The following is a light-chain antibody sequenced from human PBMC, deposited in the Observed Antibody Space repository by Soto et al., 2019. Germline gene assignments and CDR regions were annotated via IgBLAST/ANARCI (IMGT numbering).Light chain of an antibody. CDR1: QSLSSY. J-gene: IGKJ3*01. CDR3: QQSYSTPIFT. V-gene: IGKV1-39*01. CDR2: AAS. Sequence: IQNTQAPTSLFSFVGDRVTITCPGSQSLSSYLNWYQQKPGKAPKLLIYAASSLQSGVPSRFSGSGSGTDFTLTISSLQPEDFATYYCQQSYSTPIFTFGPGTKVDIK.